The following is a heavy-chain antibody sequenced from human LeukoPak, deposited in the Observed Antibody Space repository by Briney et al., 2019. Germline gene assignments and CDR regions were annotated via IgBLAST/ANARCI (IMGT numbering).Heavy chain of an antibody. Sequence: GGSLRLSCAASGFTFSSYAMHWVRQAPGKGLEWVAVISYDGSNKYYADPVKGRFTISRDNSKNTLYLQMNSLRAEDTAVYYCAREINYGDYGVDYWGQGTLVTVSS. CDR2: ISYDGSNK. V-gene: IGHV3-30*04. CDR1: GFTFSSYA. CDR3: AREINYGDYGVDY. J-gene: IGHJ4*02. D-gene: IGHD4-17*01.